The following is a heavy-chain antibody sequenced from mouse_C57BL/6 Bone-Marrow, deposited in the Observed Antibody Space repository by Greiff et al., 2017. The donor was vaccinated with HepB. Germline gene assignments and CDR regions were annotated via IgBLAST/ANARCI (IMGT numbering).Heavy chain of an antibody. V-gene: IGHV1-19*01. CDR1: GYTFTDYY. Sequence: VQLQQSGPVLVKPGASVKMSCKASGYTFTDYYMNWVKQSHGKSLEWIGVINPYNGGTSYNQKFTGKSTLTVDKSSSTAYMELNSLTSEDSAVYYCARCRGFAYWGQGTLVTVSA. CDR2: INPYNGGT. CDR3: ARCRGFAY. J-gene: IGHJ3*01.